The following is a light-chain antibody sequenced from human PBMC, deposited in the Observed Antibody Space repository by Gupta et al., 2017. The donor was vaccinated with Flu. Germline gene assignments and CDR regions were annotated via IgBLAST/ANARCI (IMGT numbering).Light chain of an antibody. Sequence: ITISCTGTNTDIGKYNLVSWYQPHPGKAPKMLIYEDNKRTAGVSIRFSGSKYGNTASLTISGLQAEDEADYHCCSCAGSSNFVFGGGTKVAVL. J-gene: IGLJ2*01. CDR1: NTDIGKYNL. V-gene: IGLV2-23*02. CDR3: CSCAGSSNFV. CDR2: EDN.